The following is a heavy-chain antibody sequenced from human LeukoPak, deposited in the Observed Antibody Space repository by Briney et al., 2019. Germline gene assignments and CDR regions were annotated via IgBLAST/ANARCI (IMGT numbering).Heavy chain of an antibody. CDR1: GGSISSSSYY. CDR2: IYYSGST. CDR3: ARWGTYGSGSTHDY. J-gene: IGHJ4*02. D-gene: IGHD3-10*01. Sequence: PSETLSLTRPVSGGSISSSSYYWGWIRQPPGKGLEWIGSIYYSGSTYYNPSLKSRVTISVDTSKNQFSLKLSSVTAADTAVYYCARWGTYGSGSTHDYWGQGTLVTVSS. V-gene: IGHV4-39*01.